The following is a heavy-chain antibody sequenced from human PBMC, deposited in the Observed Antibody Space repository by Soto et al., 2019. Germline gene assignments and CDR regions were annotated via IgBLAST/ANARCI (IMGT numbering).Heavy chain of an antibody. V-gene: IGHV4-59*08. CDR1: GGSISSYY. CDR3: ARRGYCSGGSCHDY. CDR2: IYYSGST. D-gene: IGHD2-15*01. J-gene: IGHJ4*02. Sequence: SETLSLTCTVSGGSISSYYWSWIRQPPGKGLEWIGYIYYSGSTNYNPSLKSRVTISVDTSKNQFSLKLSSVTAADTAVYYCARRGYCSGGSCHDYWGQGTLVTVSS.